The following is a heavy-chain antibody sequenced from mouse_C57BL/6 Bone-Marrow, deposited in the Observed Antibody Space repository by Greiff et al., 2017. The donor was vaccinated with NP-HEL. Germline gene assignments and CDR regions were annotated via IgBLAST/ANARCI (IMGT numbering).Heavy chain of an antibody. J-gene: IGHJ3*01. CDR2: IWSGGST. CDR1: GFSLTSYG. V-gene: IGHV2-2*01. CDR3: ARTSWFAY. Sequence: VKLMESGPGLVQPSQSLSITCTVSGFSLTSYGVHWVRQSPGKGLEWLGVIWSGGSTDSNAAFISRLSISKDNSKSQVFFKMNSLQADDTAIYYCARTSWFAYWGQGTLVTVSA.